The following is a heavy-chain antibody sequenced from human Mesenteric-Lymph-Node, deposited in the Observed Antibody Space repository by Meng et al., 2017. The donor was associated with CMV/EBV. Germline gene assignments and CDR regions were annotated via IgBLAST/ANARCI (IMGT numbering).Heavy chain of an antibody. Sequence: GGSLRLSCAASGFTFSSYEMNWVRQAPGKGLEWVSVIYSGGGRTYYADSVKGRFTISRDNSKNTLYLQMNSLRDEDTAVYYCVRWEEAFDIWGQGTVVTVSS. V-gene: IGHV3-23*03. J-gene: IGHJ3*02. D-gene: IGHD1-26*01. CDR1: GFTFSSYE. CDR2: IYSGGGRT. CDR3: VRWEEAFDI.